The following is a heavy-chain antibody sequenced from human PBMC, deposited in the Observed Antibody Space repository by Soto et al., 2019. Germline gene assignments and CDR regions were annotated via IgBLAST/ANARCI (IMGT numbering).Heavy chain of an antibody. CDR3: AKVVEQQLVRCGLDC. V-gene: IGHV3-30*18. CDR1: GFTFSNYG. CDR2: ISSDGSSK. J-gene: IGHJ4*02. Sequence: QVQLVESGGGVVQPGTSLRLSCAASGFTFSNYGMHWVRQAPGKWLDCVASISSDGSSKYYADSVKGRFTISRDNSKNTLNLEMNSLRVEDTAVYYCAKVVEQQLVRCGLDCWGQGTLVTVSS. D-gene: IGHD6-13*01.